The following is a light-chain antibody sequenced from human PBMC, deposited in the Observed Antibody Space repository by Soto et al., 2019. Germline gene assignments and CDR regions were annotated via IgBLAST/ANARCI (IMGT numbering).Light chain of an antibody. V-gene: IGLV2-11*01. CDR3: CSYAGTNTYV. CDR2: DVN. J-gene: IGLJ1*01. Sequence: QSALAQARSESGSPGQSVTISCTGTNSDVGGYNYVSWYQHNPGKAPNLLLYDVNKRPSRVPDRFSGSKSGNTASLTIAGLQAEDEGDYYCCSYAGTNTYVFGTGTKLTVL. CDR1: NSDVGGYNY.